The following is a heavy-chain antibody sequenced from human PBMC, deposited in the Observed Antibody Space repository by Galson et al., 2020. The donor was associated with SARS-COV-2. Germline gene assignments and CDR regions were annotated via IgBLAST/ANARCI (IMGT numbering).Heavy chain of an antibody. Sequence: TGGSLRLSCKASGFTFGDHDMTWVRQAPGKGLEWVGFIRNKASRGATEYAASVKGRFTISRDDSKSVVYLQMNNLKIEDTAVYYCTRRLQIDYWGQGILVTVSS. D-gene: IGHD3-16*01. V-gene: IGHV3-49*04. CDR1: GFTFGDHD. CDR2: IRNKASRGAT. CDR3: TRRLQIDY. J-gene: IGHJ4*02.